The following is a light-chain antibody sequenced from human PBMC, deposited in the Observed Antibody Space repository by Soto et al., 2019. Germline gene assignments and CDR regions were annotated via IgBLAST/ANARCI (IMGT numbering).Light chain of an antibody. CDR1: QSISSW. CDR2: KAS. Sequence: DIQMTQSPSALSASVGDRVTITCRASQSISSWLAWYQQKPGKAPKXLIYKASSLESGVPSRFSGSGSGTEFTLTISSLQPDDFATYDGQQYNSYSRTFGQGTKVDI. J-gene: IGKJ1*01. V-gene: IGKV1-5*03. CDR3: QQYNSYSRT.